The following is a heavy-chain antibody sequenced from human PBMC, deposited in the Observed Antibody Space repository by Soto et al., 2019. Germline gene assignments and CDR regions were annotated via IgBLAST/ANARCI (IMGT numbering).Heavy chain of an antibody. V-gene: IGHV3-23*01. J-gene: IGHJ4*02. D-gene: IGHD1-26*01. CDR2: ISGSGGNT. CDR3: GKCRDSNPWEVFDY. Sequence: EVQLLESGGGLVQPGGSLRLSCAASGFAFSSYAMSWVRQAPGKGLEWVSGISGSGGNTYYTDSVKGRFTISRDNSKNTLYLQMNSLAAEDMAVFYCGKCRDSNPWEVFDYWGQGTLVTVSS. CDR1: GFAFSSYA.